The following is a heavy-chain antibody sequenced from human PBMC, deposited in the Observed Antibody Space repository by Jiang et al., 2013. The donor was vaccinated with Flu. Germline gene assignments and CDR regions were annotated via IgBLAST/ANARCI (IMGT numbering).Heavy chain of an antibody. CDR2: INGNGIST. V-gene: IGHV3-23*01. CDR1: GFTFSAYG. J-gene: IGHJ4*02. Sequence: QLLESGGGLVQPGGSLRLPCVASGFTFSAYGMSWVRQAPGKGLEWVSGINGNGISTYYADSGKGRFTISRDNSKRTLYLQMSGLRAEDTAVYYCAKDRDWELRYFDSWGQGTLVTVSS. CDR3: AKDRDWELRYFDS. D-gene: IGHD1-26*01.